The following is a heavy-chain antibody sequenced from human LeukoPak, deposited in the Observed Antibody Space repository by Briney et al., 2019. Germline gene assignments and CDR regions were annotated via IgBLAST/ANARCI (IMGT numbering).Heavy chain of an antibody. CDR1: GFTFSSYA. CDR2: ISGSGSST. Sequence: GGSLRLSCAASGFTFSSYAMSWVRQAPGKGLEWVSVISGSGSSTYHADSVKGRFTISRDNSKNPLYLQMNSLRAEDTAVYYCAKALTTTERIFDYWGQGTLITVSS. CDR3: AKALTTTERIFDY. V-gene: IGHV3-23*01. D-gene: IGHD4-17*01. J-gene: IGHJ4*02.